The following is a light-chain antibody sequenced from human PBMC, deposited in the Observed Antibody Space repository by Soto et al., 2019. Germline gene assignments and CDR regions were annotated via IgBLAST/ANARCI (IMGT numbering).Light chain of an antibody. V-gene: IGKV2-24*01. Sequence: DIVMTQTPLSSPVTLGQPASISCRSSQSLVHTDGSTYLSWLHQRPGQPPRLLIYQVSNRFSGVPDTFSGSRAVTYFTLRISRVEVEDVGVYYCMQATQFPYTFGQGTTLEIK. CDR3: MQATQFPYT. CDR1: QSLVHTDGSTY. J-gene: IGKJ2*01. CDR2: QVS.